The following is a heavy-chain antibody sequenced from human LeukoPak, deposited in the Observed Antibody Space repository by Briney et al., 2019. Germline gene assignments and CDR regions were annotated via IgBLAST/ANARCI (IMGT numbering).Heavy chain of an antibody. CDR2: MNSDGSSS. D-gene: IGHD5-24*01. V-gene: IGHV3-74*01. Sequence: GGSLRLSCAASGFTFSTHWMHWARQAPGKGLEWVSRMNSDGSSSNYADSVKGRFTISRDNAKSTLYLQMNSLRAEDTAVYYCARGGDGSNIYWYFDLWGRGTLVTVSS. J-gene: IGHJ2*01. CDR1: GFTFSTHW. CDR3: ARGGDGSNIYWYFDL.